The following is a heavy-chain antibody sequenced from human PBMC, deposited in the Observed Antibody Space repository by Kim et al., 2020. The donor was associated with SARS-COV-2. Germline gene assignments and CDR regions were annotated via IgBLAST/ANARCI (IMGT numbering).Heavy chain of an antibody. CDR3: ARLIFTAMVTFFDY. CDR1: GFTFSDYY. V-gene: IGHV3-11*06. Sequence: GGSLRLSCAASGFTFSDYYMSWIRQAPGKGLEWVSYISSSSSYTNYADSVKGRFTISRDNAKNSLYLQMNSLRAEDTAVYYCARLIFTAMVTFFDYWGQGTLVTVSS. CDR2: ISSSSSYT. D-gene: IGHD5-18*01. J-gene: IGHJ4*02.